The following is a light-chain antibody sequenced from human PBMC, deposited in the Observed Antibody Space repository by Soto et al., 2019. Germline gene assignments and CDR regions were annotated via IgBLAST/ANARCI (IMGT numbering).Light chain of an antibody. CDR3: QQYVGSPRT. CDR1: QSVGTS. J-gene: IGKJ1*01. Sequence: EIVLTQSPVTLSLSPGERGTLSCRASQSVGTSLAWYQQKPGQAPRLLIYGASNRATGIPDRFSGSGSGTDFTLTISKLEPEDFAVYHCQQYVGSPRTFGQGTKVELK. CDR2: GAS. V-gene: IGKV3-20*01.